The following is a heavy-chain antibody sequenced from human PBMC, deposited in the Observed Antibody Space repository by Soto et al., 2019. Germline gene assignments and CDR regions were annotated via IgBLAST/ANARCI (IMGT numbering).Heavy chain of an antibody. J-gene: IGHJ3*02. Sequence: QVQLVQSGAEVKKPGASVKVSCKASGYTFTSYGISWVRQAPGQGLEWMGWISAYNGNTNYAQKLQGRVTMTTDTSTSTAYMELRSLRSDDTAVDYCATLYYYDSSGYAYAFDIWGQGTMVTVSS. CDR3: ATLYYYDSSGYAYAFDI. V-gene: IGHV1-18*01. CDR1: GYTFTSYG. D-gene: IGHD3-22*01. CDR2: ISAYNGNT.